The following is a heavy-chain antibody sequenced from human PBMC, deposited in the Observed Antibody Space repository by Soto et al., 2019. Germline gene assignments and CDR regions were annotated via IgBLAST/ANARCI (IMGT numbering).Heavy chain of an antibody. V-gene: IGHV4-34*01. CDR1: GGSFSGYY. CDR2: INHSGST. CDR3: ARGPRYGSGLGY. D-gene: IGHD3-10*01. J-gene: IGHJ4*02. Sequence: SETLSLTCAVYGGSFSGYYWSWTRQPPGKGLEWIGEINHSGSTNYNPSLKSRVTISVDTSKNQFSLKLSSVTAADTAVYYCARGPRYGSGLGYWGQGTLVTVSS.